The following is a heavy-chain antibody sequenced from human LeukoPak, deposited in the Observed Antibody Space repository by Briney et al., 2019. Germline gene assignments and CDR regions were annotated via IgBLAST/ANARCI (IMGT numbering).Heavy chain of an antibody. J-gene: IGHJ4*02. CDR2: IYYSGST. CDR3: ARTGYSYGHGVFDY. D-gene: IGHD5-18*01. CDR1: GGSISSSSYY. Sequence: PSETLSLTCTVSGGSISSSSYYWGWIRQPPGKGLEWIGSIYYSGSTYYNPSLKSRVTISVDTSKNQFSLKLSSVTAADTAVYYCARTGYSYGHGVFDYWGQGTLVTVSS. V-gene: IGHV4-39*07.